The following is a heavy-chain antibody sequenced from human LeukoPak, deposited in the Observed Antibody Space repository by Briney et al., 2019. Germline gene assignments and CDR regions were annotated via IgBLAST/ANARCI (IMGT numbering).Heavy chain of an antibody. Sequence: SEALSLTCAVYGGSFNDYYCSWIRQPPGKGLEWIGEISQSEVIHYNPSLKSRVFMSVDTSKNQCSLKLSSVTAADTAVYYCARGTDRSKTGYWGQGTLVTVPS. V-gene: IGHV4-34*01. CDR3: ARGTDRSKTGY. CDR2: ISQSEVI. D-gene: IGHD1-26*01. CDR1: GGSFNDYY. J-gene: IGHJ1*01.